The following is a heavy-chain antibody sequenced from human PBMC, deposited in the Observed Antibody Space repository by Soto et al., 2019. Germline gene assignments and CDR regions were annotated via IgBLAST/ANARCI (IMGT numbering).Heavy chain of an antibody. D-gene: IGHD6-19*01. CDR1: GGSISTYY. Sequence: PSETLSLTCTVSGGSISTYYWNWVRQPPGKGLEWIGNIYYTGSTNYNPSLKSRVTISVDTSKNQFSLKLTSVTAADTAVYYCARPYVAVTWGPFDYWGQGTLVTVSS. CDR3: ARPYVAVTWGPFDY. CDR2: IYYTGST. V-gene: IGHV4-59*01. J-gene: IGHJ4*02.